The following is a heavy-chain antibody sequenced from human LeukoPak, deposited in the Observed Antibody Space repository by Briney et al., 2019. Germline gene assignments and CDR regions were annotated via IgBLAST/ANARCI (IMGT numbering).Heavy chain of an antibody. D-gene: IGHD3-9*01. CDR3: ARAPLTGYYNPLDY. CDR1: GFSVTNNY. V-gene: IGHV3-66*01. J-gene: IGHJ4*02. Sequence: GGSLRLSCAASGFSVTNNYMSWVRQAPGKGLEWVSVIYSGGSTYYADSVKGKFTISRDNSKNMLFLQMNSLRVEDTAIYYCARAPLTGYYNPLDYWGQGTLVTVSS. CDR2: IYSGGST.